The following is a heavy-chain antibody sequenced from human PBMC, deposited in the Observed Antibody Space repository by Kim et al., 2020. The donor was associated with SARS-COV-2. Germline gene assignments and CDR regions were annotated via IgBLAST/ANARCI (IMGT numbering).Heavy chain of an antibody. V-gene: IGHV4-39*01. CDR3: ASLTDYYGSGKAYYFDY. CDR2: IYYSGST. J-gene: IGHJ4*02. D-gene: IGHD3-10*01. CDR1: GGSISSSSYY. Sequence: SETLSLTCTVSGGSISSSSYYWGWIRQPPGKGLEWIGSIYYSGSTYYNPSLKSRVTISVDTSKNQFSLKLSSVTAADTAVYYCASLTDYYGSGKAYYFDYWGQGTLVTVSS.